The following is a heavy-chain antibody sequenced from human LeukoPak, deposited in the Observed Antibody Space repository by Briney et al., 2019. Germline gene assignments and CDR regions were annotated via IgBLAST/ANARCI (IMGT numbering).Heavy chain of an antibody. Sequence: PSQTLSLTCTVSGGSISSGSYYWSWIRQPAGKGLEWIGRIYTSGSTNHNPSLKSRVTISVDTSKNQFSLKLSSVTAADTAVYYCARGSSYDSSGYQYWGQGTLVTVSS. CDR2: IYTSGST. CDR3: ARGSSYDSSGYQY. D-gene: IGHD3-22*01. J-gene: IGHJ4*02. V-gene: IGHV4-61*02. CDR1: GGSISSGSYY.